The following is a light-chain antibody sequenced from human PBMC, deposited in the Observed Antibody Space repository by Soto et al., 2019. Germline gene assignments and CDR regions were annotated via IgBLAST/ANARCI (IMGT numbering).Light chain of an antibody. CDR2: GAS. CDR3: QQYGSSPLFT. CDR1: QSVSSSY. V-gene: IGKV3-20*01. J-gene: IGKJ3*01. Sequence: EIVLTQSPGTLSLSPGERATLSCRASQSVSSSYLAWYQQKPGQAPRLLIYGASSSAPGMPDRFSGSGCGTDFTLIISRLEPEDFAVYYCQQYGSSPLFTFGGGTKVDIK.